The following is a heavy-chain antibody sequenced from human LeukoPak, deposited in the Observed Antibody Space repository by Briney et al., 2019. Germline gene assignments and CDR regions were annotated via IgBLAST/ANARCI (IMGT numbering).Heavy chain of an antibody. Sequence: GESLKISCEASGYSFTTYWIGWVRQMPGKGLEWMGIIYPGDSDTRYSPSFQGQVTISADKSISTAYLQWSSLKASDTAMYYRARQHGSGSYYSRAIDYWGQGTLVTVS. CDR3: ARQHGSGSYYSRAIDY. J-gene: IGHJ4*02. D-gene: IGHD3-10*01. V-gene: IGHV5-51*01. CDR2: IYPGDSDT. CDR1: GYSFTTYW.